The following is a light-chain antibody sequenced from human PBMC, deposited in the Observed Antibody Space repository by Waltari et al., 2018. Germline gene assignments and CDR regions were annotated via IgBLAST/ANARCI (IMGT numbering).Light chain of an antibody. CDR1: QSISSW. V-gene: IGKV1-5*03. CDR2: KAS. CDR3: QQYNS. J-gene: IGKJ2*01. Sequence: DIQMTQSPSTLSASVGDRVTITCRASQSISSWLAWYQQKPGKAPKLLIYKASSLESGVPSRFSGSGSGTEFTLTISSLQPDDFATYYCQQYNSFGQGAKLEIK.